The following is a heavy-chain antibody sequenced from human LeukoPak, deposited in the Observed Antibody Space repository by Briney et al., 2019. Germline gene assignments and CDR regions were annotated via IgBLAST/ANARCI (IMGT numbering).Heavy chain of an antibody. D-gene: IGHD3-22*01. CDR1: SGSFSGYY. V-gene: IGHV4-34*01. CDR3: AGRGYYDSSGYYSVDY. J-gene: IGHJ4*02. Sequence: SETLSLTCAVYSGSFSGYYWSWIRQPPGKGLEWIGEINHSVSTNYNPSLKSRVTISVDTSKNQFSLKLSSVTAADTAVYYCAGRGYYDSSGYYSVDYWGQGTLVTVSS. CDR2: INHSVST.